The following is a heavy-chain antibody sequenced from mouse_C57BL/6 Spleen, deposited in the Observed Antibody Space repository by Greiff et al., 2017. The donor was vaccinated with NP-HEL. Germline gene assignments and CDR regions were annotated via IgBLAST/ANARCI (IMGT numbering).Heavy chain of an antibody. V-gene: IGHV1-64*01. D-gene: IGHD1-1*01. J-gene: IGHJ2*01. CDR3: ARGKFITTVPPDY. CDR1: GYTFTSYW. Sequence: VQLQQSGAELVKPGASVKLSCKASGYTFTSYWMHWVKQRPGQGLEWIGMIHPNSGSTNYNEKFKSKATLTVDKSSSTAYMQLSSLTSEDSAVYYCARGKFITTVPPDYWGQGTTPTVSS. CDR2: IHPNSGST.